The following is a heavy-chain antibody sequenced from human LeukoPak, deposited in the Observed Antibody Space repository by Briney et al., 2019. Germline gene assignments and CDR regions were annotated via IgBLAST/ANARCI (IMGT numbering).Heavy chain of an antibody. Sequence: SQTLSLTCAISGDSVSSTSAAWNWIRQSPSRGLEWLGRPYYRSKSYHECADSVKSRISINPDTSKNQFSLQLNSVTPEDTAVYFCARGDLVGATTGFDYWGQGTLVTVSS. V-gene: IGHV6-1*01. J-gene: IGHJ4*02. CDR2: PYYRSKSYH. CDR1: GDSVSSTSAA. CDR3: ARGDLVGATTGFDY. D-gene: IGHD1-26*01.